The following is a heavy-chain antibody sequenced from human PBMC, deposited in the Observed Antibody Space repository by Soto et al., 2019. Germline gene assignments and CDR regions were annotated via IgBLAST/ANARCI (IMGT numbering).Heavy chain of an antibody. V-gene: IGHV5-10-1*01. CDR2: IDPSDSYT. CDR1: GYSFTSYW. CDR3: ARHLTDDIVVVPAATYGMDV. Sequence: GESLKISCKGSGYSFTSYWISWVRQMPGKGLEWMGRIDPSDSYTNYSPSFQGHVTISADKSISTAYLQWSRLKASDTAMYYCARHLTDDIVVVPAATYGMDVWGQGTKATVYS. D-gene: IGHD2-2*01. J-gene: IGHJ6*02.